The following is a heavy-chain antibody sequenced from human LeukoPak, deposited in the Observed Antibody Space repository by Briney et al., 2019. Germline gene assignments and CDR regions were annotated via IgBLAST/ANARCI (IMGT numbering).Heavy chain of an antibody. CDR3: AREGVVVPAAIMGFNWFDP. V-gene: IGHV4-59*12. Sequence: PSETLSLTCTVSGGSITSYYWSWIRQPPGKGLEWIGYIYYSGSTNYNPSLKSRVTISVDTSKNQFSLQLNSVTPEDTAVYYCAREGVVVPAAIMGFNWFDPWGQGTLVTVSS. CDR2: IYYSGST. CDR1: GGSITSYY. D-gene: IGHD2-2*01. J-gene: IGHJ5*02.